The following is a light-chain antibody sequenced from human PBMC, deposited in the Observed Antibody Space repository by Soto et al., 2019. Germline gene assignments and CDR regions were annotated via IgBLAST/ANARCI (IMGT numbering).Light chain of an antibody. CDR3: QQYYSSQLS. CDR1: QSVLHSSNKMNY. V-gene: IGKV4-1*01. J-gene: IGKJ4*01. Sequence: DIVMTQSPDSLALSLGERATINCKSSQSVLHSSNKMNYLAWYKKTLGQPPKLLIFWASTRESGVPDRFSGSGSGTDFTLTISSLQADDVAAYYCQQYYSSQLSFGGGTKVEIK. CDR2: WAS.